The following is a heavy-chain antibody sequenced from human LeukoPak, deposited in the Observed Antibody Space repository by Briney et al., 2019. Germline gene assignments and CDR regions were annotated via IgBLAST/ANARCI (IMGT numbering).Heavy chain of an antibody. J-gene: IGHJ4*02. V-gene: IGHV3-23*01. Sequence: GGSLRLSCATSGFTLSSYAMSWVRQAPGKGLEWVSAISDSGNTYHADSVKGRFTISRDNAKNSLYLQMNSLRAEDTAVYYCARDPGDYLDYWGQGTLVTVSS. CDR3: ARDPGDYLDY. CDR2: ISDSGNT. D-gene: IGHD4-17*01. CDR1: GFTLSSYA.